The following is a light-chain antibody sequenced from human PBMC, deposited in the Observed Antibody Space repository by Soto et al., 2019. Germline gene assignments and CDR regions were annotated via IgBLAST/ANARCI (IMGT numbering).Light chain of an antibody. CDR2: GAS. J-gene: IGKJ4*01. CDR1: QSVSSA. V-gene: IGKV3-15*01. Sequence: EIVMTQSPATLSVSPGERVTLSCRASQSVSSALAWFQQKLGQTPRLLIYGASTRATGIPARFSGSGSGTEFTLTISSLQSEDCAVYYCQQYKSWPPALTFGGGTKVDIK. CDR3: QQYKSWPPALT.